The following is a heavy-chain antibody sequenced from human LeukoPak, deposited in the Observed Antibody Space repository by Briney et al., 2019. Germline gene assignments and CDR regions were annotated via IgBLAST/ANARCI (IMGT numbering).Heavy chain of an antibody. CDR1: GGSVSSSW. V-gene: IGHV5-10-1*01. J-gene: IGHJ6*02. Sequence: GEYRLISDKSCGGSVSSSWITWERQMPGKGLEWMGRIDPSDSYNNYSPSFEGHVTISVDKSISTAYLQWSSLKASDTAIYYCARRANSLTYYYYGMDVWGQGTTVTVSS. CDR3: ARRANSLTYYYYGMDV. CDR2: IDPSDSYN. D-gene: IGHD4/OR15-4a*01.